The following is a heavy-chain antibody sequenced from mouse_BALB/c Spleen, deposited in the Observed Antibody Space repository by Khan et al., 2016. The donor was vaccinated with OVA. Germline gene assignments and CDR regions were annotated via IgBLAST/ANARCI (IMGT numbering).Heavy chain of an antibody. Sequence: QVRLQQSGAELARPGASVKMSCKASGYTFTSYTMHWVKQRPGQGLEWIGHINPCSGYTNYTQKFKDQVTLTSDKSSSIAYLQLSSLTTEDSAVYYSAREGTYYRSDGWFAYWGQGTLVTVSA. D-gene: IGHD2-14*01. CDR3: AREGTYYRSDGWFAY. J-gene: IGHJ3*01. CDR1: GYTFTSYT. CDR2: INPCSGYT. V-gene: IGHV1-4*01.